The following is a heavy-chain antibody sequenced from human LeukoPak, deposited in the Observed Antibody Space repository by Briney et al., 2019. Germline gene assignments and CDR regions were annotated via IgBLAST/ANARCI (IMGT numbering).Heavy chain of an antibody. Sequence: SETLSLTCTVSRGSISNYYWNWLRQPPGKALEGLWYIYHSGSTYYTPSLKSRVTISVDTSKNQFSLKLSSVTAADTAVYYCARTRVRAQLAPFGSWGQGTLVTVAS. CDR3: ARTRVRAQLAPFGS. CDR1: RGSISNYY. J-gene: IGHJ4*02. D-gene: IGHD6-13*01. V-gene: IGHV4-59*01. CDR2: IYHSGST.